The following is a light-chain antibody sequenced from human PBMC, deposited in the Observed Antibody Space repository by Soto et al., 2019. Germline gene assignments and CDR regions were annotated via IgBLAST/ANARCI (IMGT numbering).Light chain of an antibody. CDR2: AAS. CDR1: QSIRTY. J-gene: IGKJ4*02. Sequence: DIQMTQSPSSLSASVGDTVTITCRASQSIRTYLNWYQQKPGKAPELLIYAASTLQSGVPSRFSSSGSGTDLTLTISSLQPEDFATYYCQQSYSTPITFGGGTRVEIK. CDR3: QQSYSTPIT. V-gene: IGKV1-39*01.